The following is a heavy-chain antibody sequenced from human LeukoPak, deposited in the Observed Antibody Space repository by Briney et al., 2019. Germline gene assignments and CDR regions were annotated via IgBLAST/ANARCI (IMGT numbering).Heavy chain of an antibody. Sequence: ASVKVSCKVSGYTLTELSMHWVQQAPGKGLEWMGGFDPEDGETIYAQKFQGRVTMTEDTSTSTAYMELRSLRSDDTAVYYCARRTAYLSAIDYWGQGTLVTVSS. CDR2: FDPEDGET. D-gene: IGHD2-21*01. CDR1: GYTLTELS. J-gene: IGHJ4*02. CDR3: ARRTAYLSAIDY. V-gene: IGHV1-24*01.